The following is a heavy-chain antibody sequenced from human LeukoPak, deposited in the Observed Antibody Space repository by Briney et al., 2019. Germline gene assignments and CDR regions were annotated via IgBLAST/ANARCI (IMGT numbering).Heavy chain of an antibody. CDR2: IYYSGST. CDR3: ARHRQGDRQRYFDL. J-gene: IGHJ2*01. Sequence: SETLSLTCTVSGGSISSSTFYWGWIRHPPGKGLEWIGTIYYSGSTFYNPSLKSRVTVSVDTSKNQFSLKLSSVTAADTAVYYCARHRQGDRQRYFDLWGRGTLVTVSS. V-gene: IGHV4-39*01. D-gene: IGHD2-21*01. CDR1: GGSISSSTFY.